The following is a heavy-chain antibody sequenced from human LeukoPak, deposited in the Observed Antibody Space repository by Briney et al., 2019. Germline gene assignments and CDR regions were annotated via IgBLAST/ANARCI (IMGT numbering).Heavy chain of an antibody. CDR2: IYSSGST. Sequence: SETLSLTCTVSGGSISNYYWSWIRQPPGKGLEWIGYIYSSGSTKYNPSLESRVTISVDTSKNQLSLKLSSVTAADTALYYCARHGSSRSPLNYWGQGTLVTVSS. V-gene: IGHV4-59*08. CDR1: GGSISNYY. CDR3: ARHGSSRSPLNY. D-gene: IGHD2-15*01. J-gene: IGHJ4*02.